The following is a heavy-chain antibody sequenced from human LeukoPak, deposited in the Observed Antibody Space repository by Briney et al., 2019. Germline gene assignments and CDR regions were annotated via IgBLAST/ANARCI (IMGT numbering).Heavy chain of an antibody. D-gene: IGHD1-26*01. Sequence: GGSLRLSCAASGFTFSNAWMSWVRQAPGKGLEWDGRIKSKTDGRTTDYAAPVKGRFTISRDDSKNTLYLQMNSLKTEDTAVYYCTTARWELLPDYWGQGTLVTVSS. CDR1: GFTFSNAW. V-gene: IGHV3-15*01. CDR2: IKSKTDGRTT. J-gene: IGHJ4*02. CDR3: TTARWELLPDY.